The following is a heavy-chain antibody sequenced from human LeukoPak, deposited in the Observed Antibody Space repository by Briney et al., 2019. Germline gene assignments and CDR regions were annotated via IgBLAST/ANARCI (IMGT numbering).Heavy chain of an antibody. CDR1: GGSISSYY. CDR3: ARATMVRGVISLDY. J-gene: IGHJ4*02. CDR2: IYTSGST. V-gene: IGHV4-4*07. Sequence: SETQSLTCTVSGGSISSYYWSWIRQPAGKGLEWIGRIYTSGSTNYNPSLKSRVTMSVDTSKNQFSLKLSSVTAADTAVYYCARATMVRGVISLDYWGQGTLVTVSS. D-gene: IGHD3-10*01.